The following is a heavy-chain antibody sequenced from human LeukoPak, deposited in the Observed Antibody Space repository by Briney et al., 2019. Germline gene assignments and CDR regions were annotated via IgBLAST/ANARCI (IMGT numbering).Heavy chain of an antibody. V-gene: IGHV1-18*01. Sequence: GASVKVSCKASGYTFTSYGISWVRQAPGQGLEWVGWISAYNGNTNYAQKFQGRVTMTTDTSTSTAYMELRSLRSDDTAVYYCARHSQWLLYPDYYYYMDVWGKGTTVTVSS. J-gene: IGHJ6*03. D-gene: IGHD3-3*01. CDR2: ISAYNGNT. CDR3: ARHSQWLLYPDYYYYMDV. CDR1: GYTFTSYG.